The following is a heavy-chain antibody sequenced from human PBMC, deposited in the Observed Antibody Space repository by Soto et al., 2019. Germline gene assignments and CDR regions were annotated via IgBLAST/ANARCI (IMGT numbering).Heavy chain of an antibody. Sequence: QVQLVQSGAEVKKPGASVKVSCKASGYTFTSYDINWVRQATGQGLEWMGWMNPNGGNTGYAQKFEGGVTMTGHTARSTACMELSILRSDETEVDYCARVAVAPGHDYWGQGALVKVPS. J-gene: IGHJ4*02. CDR1: GYTFTSYD. D-gene: IGHD2-15*01. V-gene: IGHV1-8*01. CDR3: ARVAVAPGHDY. CDR2: MNPNGGNT.